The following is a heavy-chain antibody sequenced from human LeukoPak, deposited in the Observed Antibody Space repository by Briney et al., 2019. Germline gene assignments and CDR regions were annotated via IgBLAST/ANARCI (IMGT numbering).Heavy chain of an antibody. CDR3: ARHITIFGVLIVAFDI. V-gene: IGHV4-4*09. J-gene: IGHJ3*02. CDR2: IYTSGST. CDR1: GGSISSYY. D-gene: IGHD3-3*01. Sequence: SETLSLTCTVPGGSISSYYWSWIRQPPGKGLEWIGYIYTSGSTNYNPSLKSRVTISVDTSKNQFSLKLSSATAADTAVYYCARHITIFGVLIVAFDIWGQGAMVTVSS.